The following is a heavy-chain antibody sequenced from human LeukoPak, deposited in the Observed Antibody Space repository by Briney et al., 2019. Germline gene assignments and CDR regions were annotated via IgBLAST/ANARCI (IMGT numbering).Heavy chain of an antibody. CDR3: ARARRSITMIVVIKYFDL. V-gene: IGHV3-7*03. D-gene: IGHD3-22*01. Sequence: GGSLRLSCAASGFTFSSYSMNWVRQAPGKGLEWVANIKQDGSEKYYVDSVKGRFTISRDNAKNSLYLQMNSLRAEDTAVYYCARARRSITMIVVIKYFDLWGRGTLVTVSS. J-gene: IGHJ2*01. CDR1: GFTFSSYS. CDR2: IKQDGSEK.